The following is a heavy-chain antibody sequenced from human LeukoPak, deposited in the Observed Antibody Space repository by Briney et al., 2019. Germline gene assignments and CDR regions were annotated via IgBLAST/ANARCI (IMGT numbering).Heavy chain of an antibody. CDR1: GGSISSYY. Sequence: SETLSLTCTVSGGSISSYYWSWIRQPAGKGLEWIGRIYTSGSTNYNPSLKSRVTMSLDTSKNQSSLKLSSVTAADTAVYYCAASGSFNFDYWGQGTLVTVSS. D-gene: IGHD1-26*01. J-gene: IGHJ4*02. CDR2: IYTSGST. CDR3: AASGSFNFDY. V-gene: IGHV4-4*07.